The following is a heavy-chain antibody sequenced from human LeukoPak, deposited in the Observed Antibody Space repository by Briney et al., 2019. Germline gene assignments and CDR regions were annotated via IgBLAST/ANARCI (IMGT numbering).Heavy chain of an antibody. CDR1: GFTFSDYY. Sequence: GGSLRLSCAASGFTFSDYYMSWIRQAPGKGLEWVSYISSSGSTIYYADSVKGRFTVSRDNAKNSLYLQMNSLRAEDTAVYYCARAYYDSSGYYNYFDYWGQGTLVTVSS. V-gene: IGHV3-11*01. J-gene: IGHJ4*02. D-gene: IGHD3-22*01. CDR3: ARAYYDSSGYYNYFDY. CDR2: ISSSGSTI.